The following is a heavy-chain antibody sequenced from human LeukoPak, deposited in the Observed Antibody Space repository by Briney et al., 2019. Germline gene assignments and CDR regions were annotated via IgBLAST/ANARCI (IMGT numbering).Heavy chain of an antibody. V-gene: IGHV1-24*01. D-gene: IGHD6-6*01. CDR3: ATVFVAARLRDAFDI. J-gene: IGHJ3*02. CDR2: FDPEDGET. Sequence: ASVKVSCKVSGYTLTELSMHWVRQAPGKGLEWMGGFDPEDGETIYAQKFQGRVTMTEDTSTDTAYMELSSLRSEDTAVCYCATVFVAARLRDAFDIWGQGTMVTVSS. CDR1: GYTLTELS.